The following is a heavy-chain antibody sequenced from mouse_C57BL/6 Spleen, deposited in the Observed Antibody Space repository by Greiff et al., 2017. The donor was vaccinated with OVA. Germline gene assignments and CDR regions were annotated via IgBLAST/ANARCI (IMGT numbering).Heavy chain of an antibody. CDR2: ISYDGSN. CDR1: GYSITSGYY. J-gene: IGHJ3*01. D-gene: IGHD2-4*01. V-gene: IGHV3-6*01. CDR3: ARDGDYEGSWFAY. Sequence: EVQRVESGPGLVKPSQSLSLTCSVTGYSITSGYYWNWIRQFPGNKLEWMGYISYDGSNNYNPSLKNRISITRDTSKNQFFLKLNSVTTEDTATYYCARDGDYEGSWFAYWGQGTLVTVSA.